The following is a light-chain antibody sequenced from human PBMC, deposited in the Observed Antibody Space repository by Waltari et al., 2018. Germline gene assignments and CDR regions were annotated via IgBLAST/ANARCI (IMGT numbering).Light chain of an antibody. J-gene: IGKJ4*01. CDR1: QGIGSH. V-gene: IGKV1-9*01. Sequence: DIRLTQSPSFLSASVGDKVTITCRASQGIGSHLSWYQQDPGKAPTLLIYAASTLQGGVPSRFSGSGSGTEFALTISGLQPEDFATYFCLHLNSYPYTFGGGTKVDIK. CDR2: AAS. CDR3: LHLNSYPYT.